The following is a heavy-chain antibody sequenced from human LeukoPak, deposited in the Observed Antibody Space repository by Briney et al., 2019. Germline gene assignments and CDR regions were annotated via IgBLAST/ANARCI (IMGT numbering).Heavy chain of an antibody. CDR2: IYYSGTT. V-gene: IGHV4-59*12. CDR3: ARDETHFYGSGSSNWFDP. CDR1: GFTFTSYA. Sequence: GSLRLSCVVSGFTFTSYAISWVRQPPGKGLGWIGYIYYSGTTIYNPSLKSRLTISLDTSKNQFSLNLSSVTAADTAVYYCARDETHFYGSGSSNWFDPWGQGILVTVSS. D-gene: IGHD3-10*01. J-gene: IGHJ5*02.